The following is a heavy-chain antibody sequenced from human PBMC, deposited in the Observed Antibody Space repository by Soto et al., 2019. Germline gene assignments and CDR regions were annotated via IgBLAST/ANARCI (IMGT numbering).Heavy chain of an antibody. CDR2: ISSSSATI. Sequence: EGQLVESGGGLVQPGGSLRLSCAASGFTFSSYSMNWVRQAPGKGLEGVSYISSSSATIYYADSVKGRFTISRDNAKNSLYLQMTSLRAEDTAVYYCARESDLYNWFDPWGQGTLVTVSS. CDR1: GFTFSSYS. J-gene: IGHJ5*02. V-gene: IGHV3-48*01. CDR3: ARESDLYNWFDP.